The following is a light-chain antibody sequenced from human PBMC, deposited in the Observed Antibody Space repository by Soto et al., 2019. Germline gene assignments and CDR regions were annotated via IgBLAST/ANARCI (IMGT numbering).Light chain of an antibody. J-gene: IGKJ5*01. CDR1: RSLTTN. V-gene: IGKV3-15*01. CDR2: DAS. CDR3: QQYDDWPLT. Sequence: EVVMTQSPGTLSVSPGGRATLSCRASRSLTTNLAWYQKKPGQAPRLLIHDASTRATGIPARFSGSGSGTEFTPTISSLQSEDFAVYYCQQYDDWPLTFGQGTRLETK.